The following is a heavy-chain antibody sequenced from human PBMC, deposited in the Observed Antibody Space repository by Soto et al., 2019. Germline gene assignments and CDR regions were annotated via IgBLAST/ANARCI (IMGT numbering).Heavy chain of an antibody. CDR2: INHSGST. CDR1: GGSFSGYY. D-gene: IGHD3-3*01. V-gene: IGHV4-34*01. Sequence: SETLSLTCAVYGGSFSGYYWSWIRQPPGKGLEWIGEINHSGSTNYNPSLKSRVTISVDTSKNQFSLKLSSVTAADTAVYYCARNTVDDDFWSGYYTGAFDIWGQGTMVTVSS. CDR3: ARNTVDDDFWSGYYTGAFDI. J-gene: IGHJ3*02.